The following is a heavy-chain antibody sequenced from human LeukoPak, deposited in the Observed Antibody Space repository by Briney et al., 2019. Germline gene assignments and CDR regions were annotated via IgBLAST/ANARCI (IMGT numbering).Heavy chain of an antibody. CDR3: VSDYSKGTLDY. CDR1: GFTFSSYS. V-gene: IGHV3-15*01. J-gene: IGHJ4*02. CDR2: IKSKTDGGTT. D-gene: IGHD4-11*01. Sequence: PGGSLRLSCAASGFTFSSYSMNWVRQAPGKGLEWVGHIKSKTDGGTTESAAPVKGRFTISRDDSKNTLYLQMNSLKTEDTAVYYCVSDYSKGTLDYWGQGTLVTVSS.